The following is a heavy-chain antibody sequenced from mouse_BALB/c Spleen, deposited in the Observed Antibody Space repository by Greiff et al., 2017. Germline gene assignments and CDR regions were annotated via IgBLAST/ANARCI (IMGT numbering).Heavy chain of an antibody. J-gene: IGHJ2*01. D-gene: IGHD2-1*01. CDR3: ARPLLDY. CDR1: GFTFSSFG. V-gene: IGHV5-17*02. Sequence: EVQVVESGGGLVQPGGSRKLSCAASGFTFSSFGMHWVRQAPEKGLEWVAYISSGSSTIYYADTVKGRFTISRDNPKNTLFLQMTSLRSEDTAMYYCARPLLDYWGQGTTLTVSS. CDR2: ISSGSSTI.